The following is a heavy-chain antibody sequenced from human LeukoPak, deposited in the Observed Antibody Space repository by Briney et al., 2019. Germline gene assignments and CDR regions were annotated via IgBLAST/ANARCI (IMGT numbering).Heavy chain of an antibody. CDR2: IYYSGST. CDR3: ARGCCTSAACYPGGVWFDP. D-gene: IGHD2-8*01. J-gene: IGHJ5*02. CDR1: GGSISSYI. Sequence: PSETLPLTCTISGGSISSYIWSWIRQPPGKGLEWIGHIYYSGSTHYNPSLKSRVTISLDTSKNQLSLKVTSVTAADTALYYCARGCCTSAACYPGGVWFDPWGQGTLATVSS. V-gene: IGHV4-59*01.